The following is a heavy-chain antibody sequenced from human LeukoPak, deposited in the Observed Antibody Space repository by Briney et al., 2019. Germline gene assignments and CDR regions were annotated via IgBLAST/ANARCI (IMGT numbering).Heavy chain of an antibody. D-gene: IGHD3-22*01. CDR2: ITGSGSNT. CDR3: ARALPRSEGYTHGYFDY. V-gene: IGHV3-23*01. J-gene: IGHJ4*02. Sequence: GGSLRLSCAASGFTFSSYAMNWVRQAPGKGLEWVSTITGSGSNTYYADSVKGQFTVSRDNSKNTLYLQMNSLSAEDTATYYCARALPRSEGYTHGYFDYWGQGTLVTVSS. CDR1: GFTFSSYA.